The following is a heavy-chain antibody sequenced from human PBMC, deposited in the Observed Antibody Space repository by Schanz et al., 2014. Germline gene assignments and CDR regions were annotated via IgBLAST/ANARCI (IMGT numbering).Heavy chain of an antibody. V-gene: IGHV3-30*03. CDR1: GFIFSNYG. Sequence: QERLVESGGGVVQPGRSLRLSCAASGFIFSNYGMHWVRQAPGGGLEWVAGISNGGSVDSYVDSVKGRITISRGNSKAILYLQISSLGTVNTPISYGASQGSCGPTRSPRPDRPSHYTDIWGKGTTVIGSS. CDR2: ISNGGSVD. D-gene: IGHD1-26*01. J-gene: IGHJ6*03. CDR3: ASQGSCGPTRSPRPDRPSHYTDI.